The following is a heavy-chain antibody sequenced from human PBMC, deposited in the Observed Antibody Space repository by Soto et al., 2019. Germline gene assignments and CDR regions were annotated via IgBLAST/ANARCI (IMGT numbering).Heavy chain of an antibody. J-gene: IGHJ5*02. D-gene: IGHD6-25*01. Sequence: GASVKVSCKASGYTFTSYYMHWVRQAPGQGLEWMGIINPSGGSTSYAQKLQGRVTMTRDTSTSTVYMELSSLRSEDTAVYYCAGRTRGAAAARWFDPWGQGTLVTVSS. CDR1: GYTFTSYY. CDR2: INPSGGST. CDR3: AGRTRGAAAARWFDP. V-gene: IGHV1-46*03.